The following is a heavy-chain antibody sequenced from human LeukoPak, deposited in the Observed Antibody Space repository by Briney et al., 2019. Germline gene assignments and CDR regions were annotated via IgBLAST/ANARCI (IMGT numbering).Heavy chain of an antibody. Sequence: PSETLSLTCTVSGGSISSYYRSWIRQPAGKGLEWIGRIYISGSTNYNPSLKSRVTMSVDTSKNQFSLKLSSVTAADTAVYYCARDCLYYYGSGSYCVFDYWGQGTLVTVSS. D-gene: IGHD3-10*01. V-gene: IGHV4-4*07. CDR3: ARDCLYYYGSGSYCVFDY. J-gene: IGHJ4*02. CDR2: IYISGST. CDR1: GGSISSYY.